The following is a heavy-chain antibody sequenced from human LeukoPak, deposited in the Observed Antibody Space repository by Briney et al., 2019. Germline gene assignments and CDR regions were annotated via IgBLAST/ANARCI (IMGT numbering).Heavy chain of an antibody. CDR1: GGSISSYY. D-gene: IGHD2-2*01. V-gene: IGHV4-59*12. Sequence: SETLSLTCTVSGGSISSYYWSWIRQPPGKGLEWIGYIYYSGSTNYNPSLNSRVTISVDTFKNQFSLKLSSVTAADTAVYYCARSYCSSTSCYGNYYYGMDVWGQGTTVTVSS. CDR2: IYYSGST. CDR3: ARSYCSSTSCYGNYYYGMDV. J-gene: IGHJ6*02.